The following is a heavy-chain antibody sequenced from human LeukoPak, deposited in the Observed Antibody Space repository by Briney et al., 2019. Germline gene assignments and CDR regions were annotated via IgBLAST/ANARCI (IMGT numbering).Heavy chain of an antibody. CDR1: GVSVSNNF. J-gene: IGHJ5*02. V-gene: IGHV4-30-4*08. CDR3: ARGGGGSSTVTIYWFDP. D-gene: IGHD4-17*01. CDR2: VYHSGLT. Sequence: LRLSCVVSGVSVSNNFITWIRQPPGKGLEWIGYVYHSGLTYYNPSLKSRLAISVDTSKNQFSLNLNSVTAADTAMYYCARGGGGSSTVTIYWFDPWGQGALVTVSS.